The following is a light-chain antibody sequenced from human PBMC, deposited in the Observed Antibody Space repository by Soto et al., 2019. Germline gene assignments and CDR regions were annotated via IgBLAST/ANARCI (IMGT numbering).Light chain of an antibody. CDR3: QQYNSYSYT. CDR1: QSISTW. V-gene: IGKV1-5*03. J-gene: IGKJ2*01. Sequence: DIQLTQSPSTLSASVGDRVTITCRASQSISTWLAWYQQKPGKAPNLLIYKASSLESGVPSRFSGSGSRTEFTLTISSLQPDDFATYYCQQYNSYSYTFGQGTKLEIK. CDR2: KAS.